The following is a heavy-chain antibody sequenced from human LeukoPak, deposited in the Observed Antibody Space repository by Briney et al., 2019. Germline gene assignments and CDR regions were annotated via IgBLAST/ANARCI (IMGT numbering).Heavy chain of an antibody. CDR3: ARERGVVVPAAINWFDP. CDR2: IIPIFGTA. J-gene: IGHJ5*02. Sequence: ASVKVSCKASGGTFSSYAISWVRQAPGQGLEWMGGIIPIFGTANYAQKFQGRVTITTDESTSTAYMELSSLRSEDTAVYYCARERGVVVPAAINWFDPWGQGTLVTVSS. D-gene: IGHD2-2*01. CDR1: GGTFSSYA. V-gene: IGHV1-69*05.